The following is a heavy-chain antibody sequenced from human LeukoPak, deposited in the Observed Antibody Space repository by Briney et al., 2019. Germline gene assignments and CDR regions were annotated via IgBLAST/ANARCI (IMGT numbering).Heavy chain of an antibody. Sequence: GGSLSLSCAASGFTFSSYSMNWARQAPGKGLERVSYISHSTRTIYYADSVKGRFTISRDKDKNSLYLQMNSLRAEDSAVYYCARDRLHYGEYEKTFDYWGQGTLVTVSS. D-gene: IGHD4-17*01. CDR3: ARDRLHYGEYEKTFDY. J-gene: IGHJ4*02. V-gene: IGHV3-48*01. CDR2: ISHSTRTI. CDR1: GFTFSSYS.